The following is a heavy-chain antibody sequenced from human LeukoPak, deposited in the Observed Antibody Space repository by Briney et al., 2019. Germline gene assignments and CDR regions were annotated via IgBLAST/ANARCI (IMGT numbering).Heavy chain of an antibody. CDR3: ARVGSSSSGGDAFDI. CDR1: GGSISSSSYY. Sequence: PSETLSLTCTVSGGSISSSSYYWGWIRQPPGKGLEWIGYIYHSGSTYYNPSLKSRVTISVDRSKNQFSLKLSSVTAADTAVYYCARVGSSSSGGDAFDIWGQGTMVTVSS. D-gene: IGHD6-6*01. CDR2: IYHSGST. J-gene: IGHJ3*02. V-gene: IGHV4-30-2*01.